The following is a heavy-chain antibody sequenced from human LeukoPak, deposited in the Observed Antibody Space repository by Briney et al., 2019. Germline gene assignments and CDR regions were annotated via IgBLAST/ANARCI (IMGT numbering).Heavy chain of an antibody. J-gene: IGHJ6*04. CDR2: IYYSGST. CDR3: ARDRGEYCSGGSCYSRFSHYYYGMDV. V-gene: IGHV4-59*01. D-gene: IGHD2-15*01. CDR1: GGSISSYH. Sequence: SETLSLTCTVSGGSISSYHWSWIRQPPGKGLEWIGYIYYSGSTNYNPSLKSRVAISVDTSKNQFSLKLSSVTAADTAVYYCARDRGEYCSGGSCYSRFSHYYYGMDVWGKGTTVTVSS.